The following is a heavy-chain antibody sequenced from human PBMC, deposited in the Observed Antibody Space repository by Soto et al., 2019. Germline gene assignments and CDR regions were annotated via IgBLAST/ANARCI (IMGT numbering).Heavy chain of an antibody. V-gene: IGHV3-30*04. Sequence: GGSLRLSCAASGFTFSNYAMHWVRPAPGKGLEWVAIISYEGNKKYNADSVKGRLTISRDNSKNTLYLQMNSLRTEDTAVYYCARDRVCTSATCGEFDYYYYYAMDVWGQGTTVTVSS. CDR3: ARDRVCTSATCGEFDYYYYYAMDV. CDR2: ISYEGNKK. J-gene: IGHJ6*02. CDR1: GFTFSNYA. D-gene: IGHD2-2*01.